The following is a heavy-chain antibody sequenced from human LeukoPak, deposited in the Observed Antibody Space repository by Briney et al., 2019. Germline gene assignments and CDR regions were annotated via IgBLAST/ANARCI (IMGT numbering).Heavy chain of an antibody. J-gene: IGHJ4*02. CDR2: INPNSGGT. Sequence: ASVKVSCKASGYTFTGYYMHWVRQAPGQGLEWMGWINPNSGGTNYAQKFQGRVTMTRDTSISTAYMELSRLRSDDTAVYYCARANHLRWPQLLGGGNFDYWGQGTLVTVSS. CDR1: GYTFTGYY. V-gene: IGHV1-2*02. CDR3: ARANHLRWPQLLGGGNFDY. D-gene: IGHD5-24*01.